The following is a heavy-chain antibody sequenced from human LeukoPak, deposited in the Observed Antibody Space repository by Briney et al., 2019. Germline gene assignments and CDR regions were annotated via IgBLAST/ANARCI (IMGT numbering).Heavy chain of an antibody. Sequence: PSETLSLTCTVSGGSVSSGSYYWSWIRQPPGKGLEWIGYIYYSGSTNYNPSLKSRVTISVDTSKNQPSLKLTSVTAADPAVFYCGRDDCCGGSCYPGYWGQGTLVTVSS. D-gene: IGHD2-15*01. V-gene: IGHV4-61*01. CDR1: GGSVSSGSYY. CDR3: GRDDCCGGSCYPGY. J-gene: IGHJ4*02. CDR2: IYYSGST.